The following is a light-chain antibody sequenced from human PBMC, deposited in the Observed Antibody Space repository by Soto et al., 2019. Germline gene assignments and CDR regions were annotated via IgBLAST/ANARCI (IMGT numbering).Light chain of an antibody. CDR3: QQYGSSPWT. CDR1: QSVSSSY. V-gene: IGKV3-20*01. CDR2: GAS. J-gene: IGKJ1*01. Sequence: DIVLTQSPGTLSLSPGERATLSCRASQSVSSSYLAWYQQKPGQAPRLLIYGASSRATGIPDRFSGSGSGTDYTLTISRLEPEDLAVYYCQQYGSSPWTFGQGTKVDTK.